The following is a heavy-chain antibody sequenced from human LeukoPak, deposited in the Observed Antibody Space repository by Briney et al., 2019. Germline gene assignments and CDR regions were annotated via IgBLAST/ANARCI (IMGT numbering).Heavy chain of an antibody. Sequence: GSLRLSCAAFGFTFRYYFMALIRQASGKGLEWVSYISSSDNTIYYADSVKGRFTISRDNAKNSLYLQMNSLRVEDMAVYYCARFSDYYGMDVWGQGTTVTVSS. CDR3: ARFSDYYGMDV. CDR1: GFTFRYYF. CDR2: ISSSDNTI. V-gene: IGHV3-11*01. J-gene: IGHJ6*02.